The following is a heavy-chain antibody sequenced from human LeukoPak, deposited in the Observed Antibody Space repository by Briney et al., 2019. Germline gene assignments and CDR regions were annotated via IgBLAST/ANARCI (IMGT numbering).Heavy chain of an antibody. D-gene: IGHD3-9*01. J-gene: IGHJ5*02. CDR2: ISGRGGST. CDR1: GFTFSSYA. CDR3: AKGYYDILTDYFHNWFNP. V-gene: IGHV3-23*01. Sequence: GGSLRLSCAASGFTFSSYAVSWVLQAPGVGLKWVSTISGRGGSTFYADSVKGRFTISRDNSKNTLYLQMNSLRADDTAVYYCAKGYYDILTDYFHNWFNPWGQGTLVIVSS.